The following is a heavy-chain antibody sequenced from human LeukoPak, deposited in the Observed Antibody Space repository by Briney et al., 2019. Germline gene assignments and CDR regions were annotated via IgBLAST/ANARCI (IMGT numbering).Heavy chain of an antibody. CDR2: IIPIFGTA. J-gene: IGHJ5*02. D-gene: IGHD3-10*01. V-gene: IGHV1-69*13. CDR1: GGTFSSYA. Sequence: SVKVSCKASGGTFSSYAISWVRQAPGQGLEWMGGIIPIFGTANYAQKFQGRVTITADESTSTAYMELSSLRSEDTAVYYCARDPLGSGSYPTTGWFDPWGQGTLVTVSS. CDR3: ARDPLGSGSYPTTGWFDP.